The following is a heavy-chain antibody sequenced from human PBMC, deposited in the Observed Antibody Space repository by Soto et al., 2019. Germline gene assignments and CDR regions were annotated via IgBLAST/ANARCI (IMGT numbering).Heavy chain of an antibody. D-gene: IGHD2-15*01. CDR3: AKKLRPGDYSFCMDV. V-gene: IGHV3-23*01. Sequence: EVQLLESGGALVQPGGSLRLSCAASGFTFSSYDMTWVRQAPGKGLEWVSAIRGSGGDTFYADSVEGRFTISRDNSQNTLYLQMNSLRAEDTAVYYCAKKLRPGDYSFCMDVWGTGTTVTVSS. J-gene: IGHJ6*03. CDR2: IRGSGGDT. CDR1: GFTFSSYD.